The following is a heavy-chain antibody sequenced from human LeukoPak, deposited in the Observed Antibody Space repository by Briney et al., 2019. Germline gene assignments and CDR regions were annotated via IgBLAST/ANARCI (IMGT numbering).Heavy chain of an antibody. CDR1: GFTFSNYA. Sequence: PGGSLRLSCAASGFTFSNYAMSWVRQAPGKGLEWVSIISGSDGHIYYSDSVKGRFTISRDNSKNTLHLQMNSLTADDTAVYYCARDPVDYGGDDADFWGQGTLVTVSS. CDR2: ISGSDGHI. CDR3: ARDPVDYGGDDADF. J-gene: IGHJ4*02. V-gene: IGHV3-23*01. D-gene: IGHD4-23*01.